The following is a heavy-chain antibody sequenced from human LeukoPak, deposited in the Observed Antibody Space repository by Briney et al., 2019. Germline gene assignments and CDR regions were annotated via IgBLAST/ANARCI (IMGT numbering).Heavy chain of an antibody. V-gene: IGHV3-23*01. CDR2: ISGSDGRT. J-gene: IGHJ4*02. CDR1: GFTFSSYA. Sequence: GGSLRVSCAASGFTFSSYAMSWVRQAPGKGLEWVSFISGSDGRTYYVDSVKGRFTISRDNSKNTLYLQMNSLRAEDTAVYYCAKDPPPYYYGSGSSFLTDYWGQGTLVTVSS. CDR3: AKDPPPYYYGSGSSFLTDY. D-gene: IGHD3-10*01.